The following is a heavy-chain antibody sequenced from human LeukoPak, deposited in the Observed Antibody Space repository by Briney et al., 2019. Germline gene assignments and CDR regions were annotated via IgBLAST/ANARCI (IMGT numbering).Heavy chain of an antibody. CDR1: GFTFEDYA. V-gene: IGHV3-43D*03. CDR3: AKDSTYSYGSYRTSRGVYFDY. CDR2: ISWDGGST. Sequence: GGSLRLSCAASGFTFEDYAMHWVRHAPGKGLEWVSLISWDGGSTYYADSVKGRFTISRDNSKTSLYLQMNSLRADDTALYYCAKDSTYSYGSYRTSRGVYFDYWGQGTLVTVSS. J-gene: IGHJ4*02. D-gene: IGHD5-18*01.